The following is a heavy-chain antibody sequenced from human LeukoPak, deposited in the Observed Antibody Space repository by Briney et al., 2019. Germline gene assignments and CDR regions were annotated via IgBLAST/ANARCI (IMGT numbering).Heavy chain of an antibody. Sequence: GASVKVSCKASGYTFTSYGISWVRQAPGQGLEWMGWISAYNGNTNYAQKLQGRVTTTTDTSTSTAYMELRSLRSDDTAVYYCAREVSPLIDILTGYYKEYGYYYYMDVWGKGTTVTVSS. V-gene: IGHV1-18*01. CDR2: ISAYNGNT. CDR3: AREVSPLIDILTGYYKEYGYYYYMDV. CDR1: GYTFTSYG. J-gene: IGHJ6*03. D-gene: IGHD3-9*01.